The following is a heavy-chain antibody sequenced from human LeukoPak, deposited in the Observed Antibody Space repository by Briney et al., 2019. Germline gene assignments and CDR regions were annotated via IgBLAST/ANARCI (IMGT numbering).Heavy chain of an antibody. J-gene: IGHJ4*02. Sequence: GGSLRLSCAASGFTFSSYGMSWVRQAPGKGLEWVSSISSSSSYIYYADSVKGRFTISRDNAKNSLYLQMNSLRAEDTAVYYCARDLASYDFVYYFDYWGQGTLVTVSS. D-gene: IGHD3-3*01. CDR3: ARDLASYDFVYYFDY. V-gene: IGHV3-21*01. CDR1: GFTFSSYG. CDR2: ISSSSSYI.